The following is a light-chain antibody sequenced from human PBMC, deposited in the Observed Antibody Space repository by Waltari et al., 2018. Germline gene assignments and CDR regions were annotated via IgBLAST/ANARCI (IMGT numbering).Light chain of an antibody. Sequence: QSALTQPASVSGSPGQSITISCTGTSRDVESYNLVSGYQQHPGKGPKLMIYEVSKRPSGVSNRFSASKSGNTASLTISGLQAEDEADYYCCSYAGSSTFWVFGGGTKLTVL. CDR3: CSYAGSSTFWV. CDR1: SRDVESYNL. V-gene: IGLV2-23*02. CDR2: EVS. J-gene: IGLJ3*02.